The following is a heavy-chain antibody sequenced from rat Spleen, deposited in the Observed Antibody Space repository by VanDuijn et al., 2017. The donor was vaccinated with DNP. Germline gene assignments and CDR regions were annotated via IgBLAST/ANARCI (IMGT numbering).Heavy chain of an antibody. D-gene: IGHD1-11*01. V-gene: IGHV2-4*01. CDR3: ARLHYGLDY. Sequence: QVHLKESGPGLVQPSETLSLTCTVSGFPLTSYGVSWIRQSPGKGLEWVGVIWSHGGTDYNSAFKSRLSISRDTSKSQVFLKMNSLQTEDTATYYCARLHYGLDYWGQGVMVTVSS. CDR2: IWSHGGT. J-gene: IGHJ2*01. CDR1: GFPLTSYG.